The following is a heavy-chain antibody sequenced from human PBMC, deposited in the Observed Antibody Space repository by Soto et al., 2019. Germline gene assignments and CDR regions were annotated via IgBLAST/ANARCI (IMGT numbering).Heavy chain of an antibody. V-gene: IGHV3-30*18. CDR3: AKVLRYFDWLFDPVDY. CDR2: ISYDGSNK. D-gene: IGHD3-9*01. Sequence: PGGSLRLSCAASGFTFSSYGMHWVRQAPGKGLEWVAVISYDGSNKYYADSVKGRFTISRDNSKNTLYLQMNSLRAEDTAVYYCAKVLRYFDWLFDPVDYWGQGTLVTVSS. J-gene: IGHJ4*02. CDR1: GFTFSSYG.